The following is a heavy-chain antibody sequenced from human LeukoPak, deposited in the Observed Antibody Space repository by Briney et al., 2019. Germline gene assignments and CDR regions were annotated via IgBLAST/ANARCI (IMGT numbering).Heavy chain of an antibody. CDR3: ARDSGGYYDISTGARDYYYGMDV. Sequence: SETLSLTCSVSGGFNTHYYWSWIRQPPGKGLEWIGYFYHSGSTNYNPSLKSRVTISVDKSKNQFSLKLSSVTAADTAVYYCARDSGGYYDISTGARDYYYGMDVWGQGTTVTVSS. J-gene: IGHJ6*02. V-gene: IGHV4-59*12. CDR1: GGFNTHYY. D-gene: IGHD3-9*01. CDR2: FYHSGST.